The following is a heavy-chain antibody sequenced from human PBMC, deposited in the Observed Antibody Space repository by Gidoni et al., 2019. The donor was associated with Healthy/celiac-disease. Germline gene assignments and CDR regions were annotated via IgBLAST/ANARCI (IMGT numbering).Heavy chain of an antibody. J-gene: IGHJ5*02. D-gene: IGHD3-10*01. Sequence: QVQLQESGPGLVKPSQTLSLTCTVSGGSISSGSYYWSWIRPPAGKGLEWIGRIYTSGSTNYNPSLKSRVTISVDTSKNQFSLKLSSVTAADTAVYYCAREPDRWFGELLSPNWFDPWGQGTLVTVSS. CDR3: AREPDRWFGELLSPNWFDP. V-gene: IGHV4-61*02. CDR2: IYTSGST. CDR1: GGSISSGSYY.